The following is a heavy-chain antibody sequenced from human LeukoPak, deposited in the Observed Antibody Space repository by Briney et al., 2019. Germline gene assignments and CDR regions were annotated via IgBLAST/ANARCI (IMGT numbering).Heavy chain of an antibody. V-gene: IGHV1-18*01. CDR1: GYAFTSYG. CDR3: ARDYGDYPSY. CDR2: ISGYNGNT. Sequence: ASVKVSCKASGYAFTSYGISWVRRAPGQGLEWMGWISGYNGNTKYAQKFQGRVTMTTDTSTSTAYMGLRSLRSDDTAVYYCARDYGDYPSYWGQGTLVTVSS. D-gene: IGHD4-17*01. J-gene: IGHJ4*02.